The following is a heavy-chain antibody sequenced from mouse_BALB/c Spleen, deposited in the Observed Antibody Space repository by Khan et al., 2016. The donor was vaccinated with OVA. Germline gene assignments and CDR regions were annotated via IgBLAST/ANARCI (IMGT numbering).Heavy chain of an antibody. Sequence: QVQLKQSGPELKKPGETVKISCKASGYTFTNYGMNWVKQAPGKGLKWMGWINTYTEEPTYADDFKGRFAFSLETSASTAYLQINNLTYEDTATYFSASYGYWYVDVWGEGTTVTVSS. J-gene: IGHJ1*01. CDR2: INTYTEEP. CDR1: GYTFTNYG. CDR3: ASYGYWYVDV. D-gene: IGHD1-1*02. V-gene: IGHV9-3-1*01.